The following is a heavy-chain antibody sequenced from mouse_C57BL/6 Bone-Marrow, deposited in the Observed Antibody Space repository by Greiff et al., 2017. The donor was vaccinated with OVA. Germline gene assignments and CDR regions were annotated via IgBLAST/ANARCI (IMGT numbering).Heavy chain of an antibody. J-gene: IGHJ2*01. CDR3: ARTNWDGYYFDY. CDR2: ISNLAYSI. Sequence: EVQGVESGGGLVQPGGSLKLSCAASGSTFSDYGMAWVRQAPRKGPEWVAFISNLAYSIYYADTVTGRFTISRENAKNTLYLEMSSLRSEDTAMYYCARTNWDGYYFDYWGQGTTLTVSS. CDR1: GSTFSDYG. V-gene: IGHV5-15*01. D-gene: IGHD4-1*01.